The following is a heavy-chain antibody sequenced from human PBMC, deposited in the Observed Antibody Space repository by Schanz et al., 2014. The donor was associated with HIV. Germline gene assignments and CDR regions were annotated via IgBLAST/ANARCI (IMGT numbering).Heavy chain of an antibody. CDR1: GGTFINYA. CDR3: ARDSPVAAGTLDY. CDR2: ILPPFGTS. V-gene: IGHV1-69*01. J-gene: IGHJ4*02. Sequence: QVPLVQSGAEVKKPGSSVKVFCRASGGTFINYAFSWVRQAPGQGLERMGGILPPFGTSNYAQKFQGRATITADESTSTAYMELSSLRSEDTAVYYCARDSPVAAGTLDYWGQGTLVTVSS. D-gene: IGHD6-13*01.